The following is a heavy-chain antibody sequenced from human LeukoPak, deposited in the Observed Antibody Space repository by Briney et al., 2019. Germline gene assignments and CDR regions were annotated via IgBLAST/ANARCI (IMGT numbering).Heavy chain of an antibody. CDR1: GLPFSDYA. CDR2: IRISAYGATT. Sequence: GGSLRLSCTVSGLPFSDYALSWVRQVPGKGLEWVGFIRISAYGATTEYSAPVKDRFTISRDDSKSLVYLHMNILKTEDTAVYYRATHRLESHDIQFDYWGQGALVIVSS. CDR3: ATHRLESHDIQFDY. V-gene: IGHV3-49*04. J-gene: IGHJ4*02. D-gene: IGHD1-1*01.